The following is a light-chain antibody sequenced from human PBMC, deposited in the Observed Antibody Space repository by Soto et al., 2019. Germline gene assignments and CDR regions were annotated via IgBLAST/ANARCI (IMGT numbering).Light chain of an antibody. CDR3: QEYYNWPTWT. J-gene: IGKJ1*01. CDR1: YCVITN. CDR2: GAS. V-gene: IGKV3-15*01. Sequence: EIVMTQSPATLSVSPGERATILCRASYCVITNLAWYQQNPGLAPRLLIYGASTRATDIPVKFSGSGSGTDFTLTINSLQSEDFAVYYCQEYYNWPTWTFGQGTKVDIK.